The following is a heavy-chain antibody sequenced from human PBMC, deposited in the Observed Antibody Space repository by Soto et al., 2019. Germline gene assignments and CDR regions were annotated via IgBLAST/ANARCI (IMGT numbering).Heavy chain of an antibody. CDR1: GFTFSESG. J-gene: IGHJ6*02. CDR3: ASSRYGIGAGMDV. D-gene: IGHD3-16*01. CDR2: ISYDGSQK. Sequence: PGGSLRLSCEASGFTFSESGMHWVRQAPGKGLEWVTLISYDGSQKYYIDSVKGRFTISRDNSKNTLYLQMNSLRVEDTAVYYCASSRYGIGAGMDVWGQGTTVTVSS. V-gene: IGHV3-30*03.